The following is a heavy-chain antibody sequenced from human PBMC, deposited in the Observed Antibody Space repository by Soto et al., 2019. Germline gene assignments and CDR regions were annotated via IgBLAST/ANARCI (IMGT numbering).Heavy chain of an antibody. Sequence: TSETLSLTCAVYGGSFANYYWNWIRQPPGKGLEWSGELNYSGSTDYNPSLEGRVTISVDTSKNQFSLNLSSVTAADTAIYYCARVGVYTSGWYLDYFDYWGQGTGVTVSS. J-gene: IGHJ4*02. D-gene: IGHD6-19*01. CDR2: LNYSGST. CDR1: GGSFANYY. CDR3: ARVGVYTSGWYLDYFDY. V-gene: IGHV4-34*01.